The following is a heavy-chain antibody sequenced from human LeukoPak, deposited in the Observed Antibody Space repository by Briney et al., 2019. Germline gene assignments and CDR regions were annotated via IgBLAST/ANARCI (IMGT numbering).Heavy chain of an antibody. V-gene: IGHV4-39*07. D-gene: IGHD6-13*01. CDR1: GGSISSSSYY. CDR2: IYYSGST. Sequence: SETLSLTCTVSGGSISSSSYYWGWVRQPPGKGLEWIGTIYYSGSTNYNPSLKSRVTMSVDTSKNQFSLKLSSVTAADTAVYYCAQGIAAAGTFWFDPWGQGTLVTVSS. CDR3: AQGIAAAGTFWFDP. J-gene: IGHJ5*02.